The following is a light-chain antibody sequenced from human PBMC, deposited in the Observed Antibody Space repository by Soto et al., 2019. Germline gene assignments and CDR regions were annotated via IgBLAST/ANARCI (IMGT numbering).Light chain of an antibody. CDR2: GAS. V-gene: IGKV3-15*01. Sequence: EIVMTQSPATLSVSPGERATLSCRASQSVSNNLAWYQQKPGQAPRLLIYGASTRATGIPARFSGSGSGTEFTLTISRLQAEDFAVYYWQQYNNWPPWTVGPGTKVEIK. CDR3: QQYNNWPPWT. CDR1: QSVSNN. J-gene: IGKJ1*01.